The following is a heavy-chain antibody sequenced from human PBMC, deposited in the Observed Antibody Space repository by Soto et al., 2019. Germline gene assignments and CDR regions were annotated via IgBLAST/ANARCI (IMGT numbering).Heavy chain of an antibody. V-gene: IGHV3-23*01. CDR3: AKAGYGSGSYYTLSFDY. CDR2: IDATGGST. CDR1: GFTFTDYA. D-gene: IGHD3-10*01. J-gene: IGHJ4*02. Sequence: GGSLRLSCAASGFTFTDYAMSWVRQAPGKGLEWVSLIDATGGSTYYADSVKGRFTISRDNSKNTVYLQMNSLRAEDTAVYYCAKAGYGSGSYYTLSFDYWGQGSLVTVSS.